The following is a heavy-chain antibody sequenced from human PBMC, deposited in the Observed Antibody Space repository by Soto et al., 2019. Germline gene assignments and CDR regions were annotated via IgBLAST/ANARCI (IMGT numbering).Heavy chain of an antibody. Sequence: EVQLLESGGDLVQPGGSLRLSCAASGFSFRSYAMGWVRQAPGKGLNWVSSIIAGGDGTNYADSVKGRFTISRDNSKNTVYLQMTSLRADDTAVYYCADGGRYPYYWGPGTLVTVSS. V-gene: IGHV3-23*01. J-gene: IGHJ4*02. CDR2: IIAGGDGT. D-gene: IGHD1-26*01. CDR1: GFSFRSYA. CDR3: ADGGRYPYY.